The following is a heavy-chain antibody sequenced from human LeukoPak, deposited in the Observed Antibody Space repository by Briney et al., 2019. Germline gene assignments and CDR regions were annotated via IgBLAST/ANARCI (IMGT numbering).Heavy chain of an antibody. V-gene: IGHV4-30-2*01. CDR3: ARVCRYYYDSSGYVYWFDP. CDR1: GGSISSGGYS. CDR2: IYHSGST. D-gene: IGHD3-22*01. Sequence: SQTLYLTCAVSGGSISSGGYSWSWIRQPPGKGLEWIGYIYHSGSTYYNPSLKSRVTISVDRSKNQFSLKLSSVTAADTAVYYSARVCRYYYDSSGYVYWFDPWGQGTLVTVSS. J-gene: IGHJ5*02.